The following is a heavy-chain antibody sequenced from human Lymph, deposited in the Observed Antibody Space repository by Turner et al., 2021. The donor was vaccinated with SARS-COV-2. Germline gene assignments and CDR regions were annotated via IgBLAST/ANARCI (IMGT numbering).Heavy chain of an antibody. J-gene: IGHJ5*02. Sequence: QVQLVESGGGVVQPGSSLRPYRAASGINFSNYGMHWVRQAPGRGLEWVALISYDGSNKFYADSVNGRFTISRDNSKNTLYLQMNSLRTEDTAVYYCAKGGLITMEPLGGFDPWGQGTLVTVSS. CDR1: GINFSNYG. CDR2: ISYDGSNK. D-gene: IGHD3-10*01. CDR3: AKGGLITMEPLGGFDP. V-gene: IGHV3-30*18.